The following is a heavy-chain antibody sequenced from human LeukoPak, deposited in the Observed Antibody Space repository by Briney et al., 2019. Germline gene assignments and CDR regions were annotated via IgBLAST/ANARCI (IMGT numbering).Heavy chain of an antibody. V-gene: IGHV1-18*01. J-gene: IGHJ5*02. CDR2: ISAYNGNT. CDR3: ARVRILYSSSWYSDNWFDP. Sequence: ASVTVSCKASGYTFTSYGISWVRQAPGQGLEWMGWISAYNGNTNYAQKLQGRVTMTTDTSTSTAYMELRSLRSDDTAVYYCARVRILYSSSWYSDNWFDPWGQGTLVTVSS. D-gene: IGHD6-13*01. CDR1: GYTFTSYG.